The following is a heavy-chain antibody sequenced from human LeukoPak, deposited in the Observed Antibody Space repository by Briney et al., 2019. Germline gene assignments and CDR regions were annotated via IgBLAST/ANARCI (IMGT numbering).Heavy chain of an antibody. V-gene: IGHV5-51*01. CDR3: ARHGGGFDI. CDR2: IYPDDSDT. CDR1: GYSFSTYW. Sequence: GESLKISCKGSGYSFSTYWIGWVRQMPGKGLEWMGIIYPDDSDTKYRPSFQGQVAISADRSISTVYLQWSSLQASDTAMYYCARHGGGFDIWGQGTMVTVSS. D-gene: IGHD3-16*01. J-gene: IGHJ3*02.